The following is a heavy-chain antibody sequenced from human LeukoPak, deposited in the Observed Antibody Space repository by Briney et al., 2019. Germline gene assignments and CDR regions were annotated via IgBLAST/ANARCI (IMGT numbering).Heavy chain of an antibody. J-gene: IGHJ4*02. CDR1: GFTFYDYG. Sequence: GGSLRLSCAASGFTFYDYGMSWVRHAPGKGLEWVSGINWNGGSTDYADSVKGRFTISRDNANNSLYLQMNSLRAEDTALYYCARASYYYDSSGYYAGDYWGQGTLVTVSS. CDR3: ARASYYYDSSGYYAGDY. D-gene: IGHD3-22*01. V-gene: IGHV3-20*04. CDR2: INWNGGST.